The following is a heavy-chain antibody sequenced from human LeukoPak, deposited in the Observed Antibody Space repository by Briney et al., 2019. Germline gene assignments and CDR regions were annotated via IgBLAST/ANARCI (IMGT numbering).Heavy chain of an antibody. D-gene: IGHD6-13*01. Sequence: GGSLRLSCAASGFTCSSYSMNWVRQAPGKGLEWVSSISSSSSYIYYADSVKGRFTISRDNAKNSLYLQMNSLRAEDTAVYYCASRQQQLAPFDYWGQGTQVTVSS. V-gene: IGHV3-21*01. CDR1: GFTCSSYS. CDR3: ASRQQQLAPFDY. CDR2: ISSSSSYI. J-gene: IGHJ4*02.